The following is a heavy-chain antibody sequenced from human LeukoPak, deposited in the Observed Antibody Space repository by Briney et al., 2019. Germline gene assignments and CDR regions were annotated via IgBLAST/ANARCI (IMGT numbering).Heavy chain of an antibody. Sequence: PGGSLRLSCAASGFTFSSYAMSWVRQAPGKGLEWVSAISGSGGSTYYADSVKGRFTISRDNSKNTLYLQMTSLRAEDTAVYYCAKGVRGNYGPFDYWGQGTLVTVSS. CDR3: AKGVRGNYGPFDY. CDR1: GFTFSSYA. V-gene: IGHV3-23*01. CDR2: ISGSGGST. J-gene: IGHJ4*02. D-gene: IGHD1-7*01.